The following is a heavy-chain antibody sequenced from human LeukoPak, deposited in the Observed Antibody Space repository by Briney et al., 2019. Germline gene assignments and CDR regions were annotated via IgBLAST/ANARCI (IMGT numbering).Heavy chain of an antibody. CDR3: ARDYGQMYASSGFDY. CDR1: GGSISSNSYY. V-gene: IGHV4-39*07. Sequence: SETLSLTCTVSGGSISSNSYYWGWIRQPPGKGLEWIGSIYYSGSTYYKSSLKSRVTISVDTSKNQFSLKLSSVTAADTAVYYCARDYGQMYASSGFDYWGQGTLVTVSS. CDR2: IYYSGST. D-gene: IGHD3-22*01. J-gene: IGHJ4*02.